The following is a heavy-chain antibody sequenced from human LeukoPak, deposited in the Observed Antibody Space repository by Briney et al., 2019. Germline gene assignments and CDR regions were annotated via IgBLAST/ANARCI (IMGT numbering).Heavy chain of an antibody. Sequence: SETLSLTCTVSGYSISSGYYWGWIRQPPGKGLEWIGSIYHSGNTYYNPSLKSRVTISVDTSKNQLSLKLTSVTAADTAVYYCARGRYYGSGTLVYFDYWGQGTLVTVSS. CDR1: GYSISSGYY. D-gene: IGHD3-10*01. J-gene: IGHJ4*02. V-gene: IGHV4-38-2*02. CDR2: IYHSGNT. CDR3: ARGRYYGSGTLVYFDY.